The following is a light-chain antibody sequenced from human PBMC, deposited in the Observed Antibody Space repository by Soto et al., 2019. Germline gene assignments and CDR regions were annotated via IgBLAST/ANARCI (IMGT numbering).Light chain of an antibody. CDR1: QSVSSNY. CDR2: GAS. V-gene: IGKV3-20*01. Sequence: EIVLTQSPGTLSLSTGERATLSCRASQSVSSNYLAWYQQKRGQSPRLLIYGASSRATGIPDRFSGGGSGTDFTLTISRLEPEDFAVYYCQQFSSYPLTFGGGTKVDI. CDR3: QQFSSYPLT. J-gene: IGKJ4*01.